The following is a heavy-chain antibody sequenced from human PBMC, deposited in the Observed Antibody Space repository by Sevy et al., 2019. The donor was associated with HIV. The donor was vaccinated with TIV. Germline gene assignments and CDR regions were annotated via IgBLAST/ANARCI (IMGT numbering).Heavy chain of an antibody. D-gene: IGHD2-15*01. CDR3: ARSSVVRGVAFDF. V-gene: IGHV3-72*01. CDR2: TRNKANSYTT. Sequence: GGSLRLSCAASGFTFSDHYMDWVRQAPGKGLEWVGRTRNKANSYTTEYAASVKGRFTISRDDSKNSLYLQMNSLKTEVTAVYYCARSSVVRGVAFDFWGQGTMVTVSS. J-gene: IGHJ3*01. CDR1: GFTFSDHY.